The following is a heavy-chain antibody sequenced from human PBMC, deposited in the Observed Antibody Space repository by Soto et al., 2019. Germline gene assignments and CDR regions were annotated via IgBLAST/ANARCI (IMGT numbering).Heavy chain of an antibody. D-gene: IGHD2-8*02. CDR1: EFTFSDHA. J-gene: IGHJ4*02. CDR2: LSFDGSHS. V-gene: IGHV3-30-3*01. Sequence: QVQLVESGGGVVQPGRSLRLSCAASEFTFSDHAMHWVRQAPGKGLEWVALLSFDGSHSYYADSLRGRFTNSRDNSMNTLFLQMNSLRAEDTSAYYCARDPGKKFFTGGSSYPPTFWGQGPLVTVSS. CDR3: ARDPGKKFFTGGSSYPPTF.